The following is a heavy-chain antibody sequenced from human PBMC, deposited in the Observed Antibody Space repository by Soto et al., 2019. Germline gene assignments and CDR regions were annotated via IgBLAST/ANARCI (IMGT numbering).Heavy chain of an antibody. V-gene: IGHV1-69*13. CDR1: GGTFSSYA. CDR2: IIPIFGTA. J-gene: IGHJ3*02. CDR3: ARDILTGSLQAFDI. D-gene: IGHD3-9*01. Sequence: GASVKVSCKASGGTFSSYAISWVRQAPGQGLGWMGGIIPIFGTANYAQKFQGRVTITADESTSTAYMELSSLRSEDTAVYYCARDILTGSLQAFDIWGQGTMVTVSS.